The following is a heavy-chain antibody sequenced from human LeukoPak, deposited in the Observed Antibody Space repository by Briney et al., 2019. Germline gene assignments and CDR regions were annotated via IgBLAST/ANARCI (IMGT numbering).Heavy chain of an antibody. J-gene: IGHJ4*02. CDR2: ISGSVGST. CDR3: AKDKGGTYNYGSGRYNL. V-gene: IGHV3-23*01. D-gene: IGHD3-10*01. Sequence: PGPSLRLSCAPSGVTPSSYAMSWVRQAAGQGLEWVSAISGSVGSTYYADSVTGRFTLPRDYPKNTQYLQMNSLRAEDTALYYCAKDKGGTYNYGSGRYNLWGQGTLVTVSS. CDR1: GVTPSSYA.